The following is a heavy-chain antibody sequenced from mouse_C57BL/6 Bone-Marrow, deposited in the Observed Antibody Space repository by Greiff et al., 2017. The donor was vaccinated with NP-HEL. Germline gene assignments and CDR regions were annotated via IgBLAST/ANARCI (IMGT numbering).Heavy chain of an antibody. J-gene: IGHJ4*01. CDR2: IDPSDSYT. CDR3: AIDDGYDYYAMDY. V-gene: IGHV1-50*01. D-gene: IGHD2-3*01. Sequence: QVQLQQPGAELVKPGASVKLSCKASGYTFTSYWMQWVKQRPGQGLEWIGEIDPSDSYTNYNQKFKGKATLTVDTSSSTAYMQLSSLTSEDSAVYYCAIDDGYDYYAMDYWGQGTSVTVSS. CDR1: GYTFTSYW.